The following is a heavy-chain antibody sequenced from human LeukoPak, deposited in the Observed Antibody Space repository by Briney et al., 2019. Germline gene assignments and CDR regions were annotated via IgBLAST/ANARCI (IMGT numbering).Heavy chain of an antibody. CDR3: ARVRDSGSYYFDY. Sequence: SEPLSLTCAVYGGSFSGYYWSWIRQPPGKGLEWIGEINHSGSTNYNPSLKSRVTISVDTSKNQFSLKLSSVTAADTAVYYCARVRDSGSYYFDYWGQGTLVTVSS. V-gene: IGHV4-34*01. CDR1: GGSFSGYY. D-gene: IGHD1-26*01. J-gene: IGHJ4*02. CDR2: INHSGST.